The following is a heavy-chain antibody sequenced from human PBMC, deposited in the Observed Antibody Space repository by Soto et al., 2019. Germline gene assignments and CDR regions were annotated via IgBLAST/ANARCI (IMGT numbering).Heavy chain of an antibody. V-gene: IGHV3-13*01. CDR2: IGTAGDT. D-gene: IGHD5-18*01. CDR1: GFTFSSYD. Sequence: GGSLRLSCAASGFTFSSYDMHWVRQATGKGLEWVSAIGTAGDTYHPGSVKGRFTISRENAKNSLYLQMNSLRAGDTAVYYCARRGYSYGYPVDYYGMDVWGQGTTVTVSS. J-gene: IGHJ6*02. CDR3: ARRGYSYGYPVDYYGMDV.